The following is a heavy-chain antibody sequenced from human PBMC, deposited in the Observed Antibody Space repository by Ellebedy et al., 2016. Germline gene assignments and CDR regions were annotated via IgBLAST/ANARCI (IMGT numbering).Heavy chain of an antibody. CDR3: AKAYCSGGSCYSPYYYGMDV. D-gene: IGHD2-15*01. J-gene: IGHJ6*02. CDR1: GFTFSSYS. Sequence: GGSLRLSXAASGFTFSSYSMNWVRQAPGKGLEWVSYISTSSSTIYYADSVKGRFTISRDNAKKSLYLQVNSLRDEDTAVYYCAKAYCSGGSCYSPYYYGMDVWGQGTTVTVSS. V-gene: IGHV3-48*02. CDR2: ISTSSSTI.